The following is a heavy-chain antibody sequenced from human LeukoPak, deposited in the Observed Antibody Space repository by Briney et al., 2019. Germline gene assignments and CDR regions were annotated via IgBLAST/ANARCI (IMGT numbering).Heavy chain of an antibody. Sequence: PSETLSLTCTVSGGSISSGSYYWSWIRQPAGKGLEWIGRIYTSGSTNYNPSLKSRVTISVDTSKNQFSLKLSSVTAADTAVYYCARHRRGFGVGENNYFDYGGQGPLVPVSS. CDR1: GGSISSGSYY. V-gene: IGHV4-61*02. D-gene: IGHD3-16*01. CDR2: IYTSGST. J-gene: IGHJ4*02. CDR3: ARHRRGFGVGENNYFDY.